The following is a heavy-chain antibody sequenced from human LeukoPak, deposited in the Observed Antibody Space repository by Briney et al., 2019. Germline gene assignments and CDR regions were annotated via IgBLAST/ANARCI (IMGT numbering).Heavy chain of an antibody. CDR2: IRYDGSNK. D-gene: IGHD2-15*01. CDR1: GFTFISYS. J-gene: IGHJ4*02. V-gene: IGHV3-30*02. Sequence: GGSLRLSCAASGFTFISYSIHWVRQAPGKGLEWVAFIRYDGSNKYYADSVKGRFTISRDNSKNTVYLQMNSLRAEDTAVYYCARQRPGGVDYWGQGTLVTVSS. CDR3: ARQRPGGVDY.